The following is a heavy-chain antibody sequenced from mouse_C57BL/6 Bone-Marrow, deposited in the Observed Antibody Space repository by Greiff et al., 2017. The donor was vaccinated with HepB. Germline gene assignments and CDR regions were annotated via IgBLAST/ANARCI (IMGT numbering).Heavy chain of an antibody. V-gene: IGHV1-64*01. CDR1: GYTFTSYW. J-gene: IGHJ2*01. CDR3: ARDTTVVALDY. D-gene: IGHD1-1*01. CDR2: IHPNSGST. Sequence: QVQLQQPGAELVKPGASVKLSCKASGYTFTSYWMHWVKQRPVQGLEWIGMIHPNSGSTNYNEKFKSKATLTVDKSSSTAYMQLSSLTSEDSAVYYCARDTTVVALDYWGQGTTLTVSS.